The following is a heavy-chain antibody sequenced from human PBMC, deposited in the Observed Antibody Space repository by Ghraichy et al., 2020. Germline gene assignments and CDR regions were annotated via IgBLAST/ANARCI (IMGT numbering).Heavy chain of an antibody. CDR3: ARGARYDFWSGYYPNWFDP. Sequence: LSLTCAASGFTFSDYYMSWIRQAPGKGLEWVSYISSSGSTIYYEDSVKGRFTISRDNAKNSLYLQLNSLRAEDTAVYYCARGARYDFWSGYYPNWFDPWGQGTLVTVSS. J-gene: IGHJ5*02. CDR1: GFTFSDYY. CDR2: ISSSGSTI. D-gene: IGHD3-3*01. V-gene: IGHV3-11*01.